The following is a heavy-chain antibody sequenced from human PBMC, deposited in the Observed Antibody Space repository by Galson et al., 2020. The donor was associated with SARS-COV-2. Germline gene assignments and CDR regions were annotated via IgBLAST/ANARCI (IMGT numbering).Heavy chain of an antibody. J-gene: IGHJ2*01. V-gene: IGHV4-31*03. Sequence: ETSETLSLTCTVSGASISSGGYYWSWIRQVPGKGLEWIGYIHYSGNTYYNPSLESRIAMSVDASKKHFSLELSSVTAADTAVYYCARGVEHIVVVTGIANWFFDLWGRGTLVIVSS. D-gene: IGHD2-21*02. CDR2: IHYSGNT. CDR1: GASISSGGYY. CDR3: ARGVEHIVVVTGIANWFFDL.